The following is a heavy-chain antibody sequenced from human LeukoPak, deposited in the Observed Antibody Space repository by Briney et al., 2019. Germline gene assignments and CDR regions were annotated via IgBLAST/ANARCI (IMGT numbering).Heavy chain of an antibody. V-gene: IGHV3-23*01. CDR3: AKAPLSYDSSGPFDY. D-gene: IGHD3-22*01. J-gene: IGHJ4*02. CDR1: GFTFSSYA. Sequence: GGSLRLSCATSGFTFSSYAMSWVRQAPGKGLEWVSAISGNGVSTYYADSVKGRFTISRDNSKNTLYLQMNCLRAKDTAVYYCAKAPLSYDSSGPFDYWGQGTLVTVSS. CDR2: ISGNGVST.